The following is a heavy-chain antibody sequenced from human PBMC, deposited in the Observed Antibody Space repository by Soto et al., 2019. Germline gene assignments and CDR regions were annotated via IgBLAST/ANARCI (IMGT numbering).Heavy chain of an antibody. CDR3: ARSGLSDY. J-gene: IGHJ4*02. D-gene: IGHD5-12*01. CDR2: INHSGST. Sequence: SETLSLTCVVYGESFSGSYWSWIRQPPGKGLEWIGEINHSGSTNYNPSLKSRVTISVDASKSQFSLKLNSVTAADTAVYYCARSGLSDYWGQGTLVTVSS. V-gene: IGHV4-34*01. CDR1: GESFSGSY.